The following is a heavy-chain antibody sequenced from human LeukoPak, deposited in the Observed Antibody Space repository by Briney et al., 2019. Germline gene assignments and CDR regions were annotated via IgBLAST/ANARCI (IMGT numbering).Heavy chain of an antibody. V-gene: IGHV1-69*05. CDR3: ARATYYYDNIDY. CDR1: GGTFSSYA. D-gene: IGHD3-22*01. CDR2: IIPIFGTA. J-gene: IGHJ4*02. Sequence: GASVKVSCKASGGTFSSYAISWVRQAPGQGLEWMGGIIPIFGTANYAQKFQGRVTITTDESTSTAYMELSSLRSEDTAVYYCARATYYYDNIDYWGQGTLVTVSS.